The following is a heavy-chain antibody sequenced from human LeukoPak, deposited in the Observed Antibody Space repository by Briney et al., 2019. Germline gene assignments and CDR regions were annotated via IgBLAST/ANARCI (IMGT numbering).Heavy chain of an antibody. CDR3: ARLSNGYYDILTGYSGDY. V-gene: IGHV4-59*08. CDR1: GYSISNGYY. D-gene: IGHD3-9*01. J-gene: IGHJ4*02. CDR2: IYYSGST. Sequence: PSETLSLTCTVSGYSISNGYYWSWIRQPPGKGLEWIGYIYYSGSTNYNPSLKSRVTISVDTSKNQFSLKLSSVTAADTAVYYCARLSNGYYDILTGYSGDYWGQGTLVTVSS.